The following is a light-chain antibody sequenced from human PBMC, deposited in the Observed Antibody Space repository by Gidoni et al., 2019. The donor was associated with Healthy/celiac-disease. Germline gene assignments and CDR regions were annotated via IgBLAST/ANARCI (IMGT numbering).Light chain of an antibody. CDR2: WAS. J-gene: IGKJ2*01. Sequence: DIVMTQSPYSLAVSLGERATINCKSSQSVLYSSKNKNYLAWYQQKPGQPPKLLIYWASTRESGVPDRFSGSGSGTEFTLTISSLQAEDVAVYYGQQYYSTPYTFGQGTKLEIK. CDR1: QSVLYSSKNKNY. V-gene: IGKV4-1*01. CDR3: QQYYSTPYT.